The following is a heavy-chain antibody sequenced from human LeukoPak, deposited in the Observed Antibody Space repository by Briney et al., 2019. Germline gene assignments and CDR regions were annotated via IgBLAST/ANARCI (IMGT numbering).Heavy chain of an antibody. CDR3: AITHSGYYDSSGYRY. CDR1: GYTFTGYY. Sequence: GASVKVSCKASGYTFTGYYMHWVRQAPGQGLEWMGWINPNSGGTNYAQKFQGRVTMTRDTPISTAYMELSRLRSDDTAVYYCAITHSGYYDSSGYRYWGQGTLVTVSS. D-gene: IGHD3-22*01. CDR2: INPNSGGT. J-gene: IGHJ4*02. V-gene: IGHV1-2*02.